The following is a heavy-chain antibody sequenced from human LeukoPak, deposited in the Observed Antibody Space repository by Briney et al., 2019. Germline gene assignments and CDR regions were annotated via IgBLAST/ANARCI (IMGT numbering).Heavy chain of an antibody. Sequence: SETLSLTCTVSGGSISSANYYWGWVRQPPGKGLEWIGSIYYSGSTYYNPSLKSRVTISVDTSKNQFSLKLSSVTAADTAVYYCARDLLAEYGSGSYPNWFDPWGQGTLVTVSS. J-gene: IGHJ5*02. CDR2: IYYSGST. V-gene: IGHV4-39*07. CDR3: ARDLLAEYGSGSYPNWFDP. D-gene: IGHD3-10*01. CDR1: GGSISSANYY.